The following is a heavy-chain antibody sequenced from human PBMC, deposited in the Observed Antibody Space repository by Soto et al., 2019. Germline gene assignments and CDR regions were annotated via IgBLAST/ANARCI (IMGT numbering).Heavy chain of an antibody. CDR2: IYYSGST. J-gene: IGHJ6*02. CDR1: GGSISSGDYY. CDR3: ARHPGYCSGGSCNGQYTLDV. V-gene: IGHV4-30-4*01. Sequence: SETLSLTCTVSGGSISSGDYYWSWIRHPPGKGLEWIGYIYYSGSTYYNPSLKSRVTISVDTSKNQFSLDLTSVTATDTAVYFCARHPGYCSGGSCNGQYTLDVWGQGTTVTVSS. D-gene: IGHD2-15*01.